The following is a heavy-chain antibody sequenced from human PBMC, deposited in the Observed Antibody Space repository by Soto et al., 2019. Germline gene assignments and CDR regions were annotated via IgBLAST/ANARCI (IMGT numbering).Heavy chain of an antibody. CDR3: ARDERVRRRYCSGGSCWGYYYYYGMDV. J-gene: IGHJ6*02. V-gene: IGHV4-59*01. Sequence: PSETLSLTCTVSGGSISSYYWSWIRQPPGKGLEWIGYIYYSGSTNYNPSLKIRVTISVDTSKNQFSLKLSSVTAADTAVYYCARDERVRRRYCSGGSCWGYYYYYGMDVWGQGTTVPVSS. CDR1: GGSISSYY. D-gene: IGHD2-15*01. CDR2: IYYSGST.